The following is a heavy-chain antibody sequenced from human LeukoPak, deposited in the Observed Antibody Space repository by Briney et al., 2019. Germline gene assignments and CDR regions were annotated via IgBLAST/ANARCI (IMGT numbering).Heavy chain of an antibody. CDR2: IYYSGST. J-gene: IGHJ3*02. D-gene: IGHD3-3*01. Sequence: PSETLSLTCTVSRGSISSGDYYWSWIRQPPGKGLEWIGYIYYSGSTYYNPSLKRRVTISVDTSKNQFSLKLSSVTAADTAVYYSARLHSRYDFWSGYYTGSGFGAFDIWGQGTMVTVSS. CDR1: RGSISSGDYY. CDR3: ARLHSRYDFWSGYYTGSGFGAFDI. V-gene: IGHV4-30-4*08.